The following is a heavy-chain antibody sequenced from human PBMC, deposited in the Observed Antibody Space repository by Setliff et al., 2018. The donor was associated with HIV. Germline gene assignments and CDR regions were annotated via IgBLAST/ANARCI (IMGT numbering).Heavy chain of an antibody. D-gene: IGHD6-13*01. Sequence: LSLTCAASGLTFSSYSMSWVRQAPGKGPEWVANINQDGSDKYYVPSVKGRFTISRDNAKNSLYLQMNSLRAEDTAIYYCARGGASSLPLDYWGHGTLVTVSS. CDR1: GLTFSSYS. V-gene: IGHV3-7*01. CDR3: ARGGASSLPLDY. CDR2: INQDGSDK. J-gene: IGHJ4*01.